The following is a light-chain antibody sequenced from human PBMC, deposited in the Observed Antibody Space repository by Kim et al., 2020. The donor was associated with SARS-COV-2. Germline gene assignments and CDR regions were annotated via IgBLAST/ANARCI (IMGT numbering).Light chain of an antibody. CDR2: HVF. CDR1: RSVDFNR. J-gene: IGKJ2*01. CDR3: QEYNDSKR. V-gene: IGKV3-20*01. Sequence: SVSAGERASLLCSGKRSVDFNRLDWYQQKPGQAPRLINFHVFNRASGTTDRCSGSGSGTDFTITIKRVAHEASDVYYCQEYNDSKRFGQGTKLEI.